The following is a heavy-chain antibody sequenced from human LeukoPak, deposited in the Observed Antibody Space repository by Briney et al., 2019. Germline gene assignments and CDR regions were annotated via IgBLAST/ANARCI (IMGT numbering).Heavy chain of an antibody. CDR3: ARDFGVIRRS. CDR2: MSNEETYK. V-gene: IGHV3-30-3*01. Sequence: PGGSLRLSCAASGFSVRDYAMHWVRQAPGKGLEWVAVMSNEETYKNYAEAVKGRFTISRDDSKNTLFLQMSSLRPEDTAVYYCARDFGVIRRSWGQGTLVSVSS. D-gene: IGHD3-3*01. J-gene: IGHJ5*02. CDR1: GFSVRDYA.